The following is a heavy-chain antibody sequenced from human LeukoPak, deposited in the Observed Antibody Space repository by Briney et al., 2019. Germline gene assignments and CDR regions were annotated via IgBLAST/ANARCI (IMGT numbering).Heavy chain of an antibody. Sequence: PGGSLRLSCAASGFTFSNYAMSWVRQAPGKGLEWVSTISGSGGSTFYADSVKGRFTISRDSPRNTLYLQMNSLRAEDTAIYYCAKDDYSYYAMDVWGRGTTVTVSS. J-gene: IGHJ6*02. CDR1: GFTFSNYA. V-gene: IGHV3-23*01. CDR2: ISGSGGST. CDR3: AKDDYSYYAMDV.